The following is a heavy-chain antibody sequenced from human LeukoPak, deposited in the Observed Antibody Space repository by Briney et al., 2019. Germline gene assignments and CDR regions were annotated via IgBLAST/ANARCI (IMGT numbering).Heavy chain of an antibody. CDR3: ARGDSSGYRTFDY. CDR2: IYYSGST. D-gene: IGHD3-22*01. Sequence: SETLSLTCTVSGGSISSGGYYWSWIRQHPGKGLEWIGYIYYSGSTNYNPSLKSRVTISVDTSKNQFSLKLSSVTAADTAVYYCARGDSSGYRTFDYWGQGTLVTVSS. J-gene: IGHJ4*02. V-gene: IGHV4-61*08. CDR1: GGSISSGGYY.